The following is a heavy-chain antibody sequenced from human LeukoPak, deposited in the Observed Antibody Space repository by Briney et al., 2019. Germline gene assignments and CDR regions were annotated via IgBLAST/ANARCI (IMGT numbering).Heavy chain of an antibody. CDR2: ISWNSGSI. CDR3: AKDSQYSGSYSDY. V-gene: IGHV3-9*01. CDR1: GFTFDDYA. Sequence: PGGSLRLSCAASGFTFDDYAMHWVRQAPGKGLEWVSGISWNSGSIGYADSVKGRFTISRDNAKNSLYLQMNSLRAEDTALYYCAKDSQYSGSYSDYWGQGTLVTVSS. J-gene: IGHJ4*02. D-gene: IGHD1-26*01.